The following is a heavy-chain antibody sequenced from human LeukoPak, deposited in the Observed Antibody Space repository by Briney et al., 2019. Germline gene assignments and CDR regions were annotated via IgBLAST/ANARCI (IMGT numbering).Heavy chain of an antibody. Sequence: SVKVSCKASGGTFSSYAISWVRQAPGQGLEWMGRIIPILGIANYAQKFQSRVTITADKSTSTAYMELSRLRSDDTAVYYCASLRITMIVGGLSDAFDIWGQGTMVTVSS. CDR2: IIPILGIA. J-gene: IGHJ3*02. CDR1: GGTFSSYA. D-gene: IGHD3-22*01. V-gene: IGHV1-69*04. CDR3: ASLRITMIVGGLSDAFDI.